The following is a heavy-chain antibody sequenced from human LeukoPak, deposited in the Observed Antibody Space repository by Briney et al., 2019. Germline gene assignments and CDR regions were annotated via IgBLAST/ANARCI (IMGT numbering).Heavy chain of an antibody. D-gene: IGHD5-18*01. CDR2: IIPIFGTA. V-gene: IGHV1-69*13. Sequence: SVKVTCKASGGTFSSYAISWVRQAPGQGLEWKGGIIPIFGTANYAQKFQGRVTITADESTSTAYMELSSLRSEDTAVYYCARVDTAWYQPFDYWGQGTLVTVSS. CDR1: GGTFSSYA. CDR3: ARVDTAWYQPFDY. J-gene: IGHJ4*02.